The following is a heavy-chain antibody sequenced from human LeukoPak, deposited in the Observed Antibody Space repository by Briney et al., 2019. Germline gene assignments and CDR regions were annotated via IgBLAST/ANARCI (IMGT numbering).Heavy chain of an antibody. J-gene: IGHJ3*02. Sequence: MTSETLSLTCTVSGGSISSYYWSWIRQPAGKGLEWIGRIYTSGSTNYNPSLKSRVTMSVDTSKNQFSLKLSSVTAADTAVYYCARSITMIVVVINRAFDIWGQGTMVTVSS. V-gene: IGHV4-4*07. CDR3: ARSITMIVVVINRAFDI. D-gene: IGHD3-22*01. CDR1: GGSISSYY. CDR2: IYTSGST.